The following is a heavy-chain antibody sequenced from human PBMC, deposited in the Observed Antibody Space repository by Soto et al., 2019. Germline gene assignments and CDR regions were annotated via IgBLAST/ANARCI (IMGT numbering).Heavy chain of an antibody. CDR1: GFTLSTYW. V-gene: IGHV3-74*01. CDR3: ARAAVAAHFDL. Sequence: EVQLVESGGDLVQPGGSLRLACAASGFTLSTYWMHWVRQVPGKGLAWVSRIKGDGTTTSYADAVKGRFSIPRDNARNTLYLQMNSLTAEDTAVYYCARAAVAAHFDLWGQGALVTVSS. J-gene: IGHJ4*02. D-gene: IGHD6-19*01. CDR2: IKGDGTTT.